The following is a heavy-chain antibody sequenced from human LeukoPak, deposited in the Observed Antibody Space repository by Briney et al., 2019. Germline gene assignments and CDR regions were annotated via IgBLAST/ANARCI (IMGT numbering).Heavy chain of an antibody. Sequence: GASVKVSCKXSGYTFTGYYMHWVRQAPGQGLEWMGRINPNSGGTNYSQKFQGRVTMTRDTSISTAYVELSRLRSDDTAVYYCARYCSSTSCFEAPSASYYFDYWGQGTLVTVSS. CDR3: ARYCSSTSCFEAPSASYYFDY. J-gene: IGHJ4*02. CDR2: INPNSGGT. V-gene: IGHV1-2*06. CDR1: GYTFTGYY. D-gene: IGHD2-2*01.